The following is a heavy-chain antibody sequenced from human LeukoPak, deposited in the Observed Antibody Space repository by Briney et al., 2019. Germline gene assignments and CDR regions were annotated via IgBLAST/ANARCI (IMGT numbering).Heavy chain of an antibody. CDR2: IIPIFGTA. D-gene: IGHD2-15*01. Sequence: SVKVSCKASGGTFSSYAISWVRQAPGQGLEWMGGIIPIFGTANYAQKFQGRVTITADESTSAAYMELSSLRSEDTAVYYCASGYCSGGSCYRVEPDYWGQGTLVTVSS. J-gene: IGHJ4*02. CDR3: ASGYCSGGSCYRVEPDY. CDR1: GGTFSSYA. V-gene: IGHV1-69*01.